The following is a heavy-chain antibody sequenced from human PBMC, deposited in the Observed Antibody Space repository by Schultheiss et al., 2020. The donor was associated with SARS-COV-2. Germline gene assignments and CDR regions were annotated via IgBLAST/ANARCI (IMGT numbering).Heavy chain of an antibody. Sequence: GSLRLSCAASGFTFSSYGMHWVRQAPGKGLEWVAVIWYDGSNKYYADSVKGRFTISRDNAKKSLYLQMNSLRAEDTAVYYCARDGDAHGDDYDYWGQGALVTVSS. CDR2: IWYDGSNK. CDR1: GFTFSSYG. J-gene: IGHJ4*02. D-gene: IGHD4-17*01. CDR3: ARDGDAHGDDYDY. V-gene: IGHV3-33*01.